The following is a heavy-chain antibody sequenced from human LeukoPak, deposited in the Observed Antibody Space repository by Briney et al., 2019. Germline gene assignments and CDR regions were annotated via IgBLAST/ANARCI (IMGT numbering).Heavy chain of an antibody. D-gene: IGHD3-3*01. CDR1: VFTFSSYA. V-gene: IGHV3-23*01. Sequence: PGGSLRLSCAASVFTFSSYAMSWVRQAPGKGREWVSAISGSGGSTYYADSVKGRFTISRDNSKNTLYLQMNSLRAEDTAVYYGAKVWDYDFWSGFDYWGQGTLVTVST. CDR3: AKVWDYDFWSGFDY. J-gene: IGHJ4*02. CDR2: ISGSGGST.